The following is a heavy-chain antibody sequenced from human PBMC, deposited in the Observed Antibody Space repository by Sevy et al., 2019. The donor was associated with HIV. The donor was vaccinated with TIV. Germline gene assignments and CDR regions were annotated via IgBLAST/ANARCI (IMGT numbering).Heavy chain of an antibody. Sequence: ASVKVSCKASGYTFTGYYMHWVRQAPGQGLEWMGWINPNTSATNYAQKFRGRVTMTRDTSISTAYMELSSLRSDDTAVYYCTRDRQHSHDIWGHGTMVTVSS. CDR3: TRDRQHSHDI. D-gene: IGHD3-3*02. CDR1: GYTFTGYY. CDR2: INPNTSAT. V-gene: IGHV1-2*02. J-gene: IGHJ3*02.